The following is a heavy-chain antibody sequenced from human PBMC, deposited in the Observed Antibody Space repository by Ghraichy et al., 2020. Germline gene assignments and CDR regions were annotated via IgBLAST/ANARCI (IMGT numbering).Heavy chain of an antibody. Sequence: SQTLSLTCAISGDSVSSNSAAWNWIRQSPSRGLEWLGRTYYRSEWYNDYAVSVKSRITINPDTSMHQFSLQLKSVTPEDTAIYYCVRGRGSGWDGFDYWGQGTLVTVTS. D-gene: IGHD6-19*01. CDR1: GDSVSSNSAA. CDR2: TYYRSEWYN. CDR3: VRGRGSGWDGFDY. V-gene: IGHV6-1*01. J-gene: IGHJ4*02.